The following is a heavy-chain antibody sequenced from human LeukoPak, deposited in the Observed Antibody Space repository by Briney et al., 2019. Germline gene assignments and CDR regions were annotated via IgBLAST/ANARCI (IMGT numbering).Heavy chain of an antibody. CDR3: ARLGIAAAGYYYYYYMDV. CDR1: GGTFSSYA. J-gene: IGHJ6*03. V-gene: IGHV1-69*05. D-gene: IGHD6-13*01. Sequence: GASVKVSCKASGGTFSSYAISWVRQAPGQGLEWMGGIIPIFGTANYAQKFQGRVTITTDESTSTAYMELSSLRSEDTAVYYCARLGIAAAGYYYYYYMDVWGKGTTVTVSS. CDR2: IIPIFGTA.